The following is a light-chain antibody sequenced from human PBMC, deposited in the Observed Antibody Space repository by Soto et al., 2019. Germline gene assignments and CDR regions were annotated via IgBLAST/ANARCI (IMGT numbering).Light chain of an antibody. CDR1: QSISSW. V-gene: IGKV1-5*01. CDR3: QQYNSLWT. J-gene: IGKJ1*01. Sequence: DIQMTQSPSTLSASVGDRVTITCRASQSISSWLAWYQQKPGKAAKLLIYDASSLESGVPSRFSGSGSGTEFTLTISSLQPDEFSAYYCQQYNSLWTFGQGTKVEIK. CDR2: DAS.